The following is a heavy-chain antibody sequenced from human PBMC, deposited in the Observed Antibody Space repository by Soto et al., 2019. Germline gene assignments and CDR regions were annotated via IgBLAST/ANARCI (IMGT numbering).Heavy chain of an antibody. CDR1: GFTFSSYG. V-gene: IGHV3-30*18. Sequence: QVQLVESGGGVVQPGKSLRLSCAASGFTFSSYGMHWVRQAPGKGLEWMAVISYDGSNKYYVDSVKGRFTISRENSKSTLYLQMNSLRDEDTAVYYCAKDGSATYYYGMDVWGQGTTVTVSS. CDR2: ISYDGSNK. D-gene: IGHD3-10*01. J-gene: IGHJ6*02. CDR3: AKDGSATYYYGMDV.